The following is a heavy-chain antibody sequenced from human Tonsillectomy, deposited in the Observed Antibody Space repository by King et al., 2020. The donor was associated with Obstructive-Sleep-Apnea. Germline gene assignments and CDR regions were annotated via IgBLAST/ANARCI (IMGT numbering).Heavy chain of an antibody. J-gene: IGHJ4*02. CDR3: AKDLRAGYTYGDYLGC. Sequence: VQLVESGGGVVQPGGSLRLSCVASGFSFSNYVMHWVRQGPGKGLEWVAFIRSDGKNKYYADSVRGRFTISRDNSKNTLSLQMNSLRPEDTAIYYCAKDLRAGYTYGDYLGCWGQGTLVTVSS. V-gene: IGHV3-30*02. CDR2: IRSDGKNK. D-gene: IGHD5-18*01. CDR1: GFSFSNYV.